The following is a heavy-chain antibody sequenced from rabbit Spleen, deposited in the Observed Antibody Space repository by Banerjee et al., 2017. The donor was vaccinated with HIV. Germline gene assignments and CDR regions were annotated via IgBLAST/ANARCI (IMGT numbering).Heavy chain of an antibody. CDR1: GFSFSDRDV. CDR3: ARDLAGVIGRNFYL. CDR2: INTYTAKS. V-gene: IGHV1S40*01. Sequence: QSLEESGGGLVKPEGSLTLTCKASGFSFSDRDVMCWVRQAPGKGLEWIACINTYTAKSVYASWATGRFTISRTSSTTVFLQMTSLTAADTATYFCARDLAGVIGRNFYLGGPGTLVTVS. D-gene: IGHD4-1*01. J-gene: IGHJ4*01.